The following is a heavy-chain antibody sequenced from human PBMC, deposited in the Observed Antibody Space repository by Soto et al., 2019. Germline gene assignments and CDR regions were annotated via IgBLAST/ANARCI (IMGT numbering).Heavy chain of an antibody. Sequence: EVNLLEWGGGLVQPGGSLRLSCVGSGFIFKNYAMTWVRQAPGKGLEWVSGTTGSGGKKHYADSVRGRFTISRDNSKKTLYLEMKSLRVEDTAVYYCAKDGDFGEDGPAEYFEHWGQGTRVTVSS. CDR3: AKDGDFGEDGPAEYFEH. J-gene: IGHJ1*01. CDR1: GFIFKNYA. CDR2: TTGSGGKK. D-gene: IGHD4-17*01. V-gene: IGHV3-23*01.